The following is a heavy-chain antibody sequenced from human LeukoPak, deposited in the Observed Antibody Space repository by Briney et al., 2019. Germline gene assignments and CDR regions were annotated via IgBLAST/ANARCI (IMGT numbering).Heavy chain of an antibody. J-gene: IGHJ4*02. D-gene: IGHD3-3*01. V-gene: IGHV4-59*11. CDR1: GGSISNHY. CDR3: ARDAPIFGVVIIYFDY. CDR2: ISFSGRN. Sequence: SETLSLTCTVSGGSISNHYWTWIRQPPGKGLGWIGYISFSGRNNYNPSLRSRVTISIDTSNNQISLRLSPVTAADTAVYYCARDAPIFGVVIIYFDYWGQGTLVTVSS.